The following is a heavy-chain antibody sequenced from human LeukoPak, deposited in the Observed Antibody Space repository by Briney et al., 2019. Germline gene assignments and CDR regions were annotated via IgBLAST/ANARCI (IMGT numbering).Heavy chain of an antibody. Sequence: GESLKISCKGSGYSFTSYWIGWVRQMPGKGLEWMGIIYPGDSDTRYSPSFQGQVPISADKSISTAYLQWSSLKASDTAMYYCAREGDGEMATIDNFDYWGQGTLVTVSS. CDR3: AREGDGEMATIDNFDY. CDR1: GYSFTSYW. J-gene: IGHJ4*02. V-gene: IGHV5-51*01. CDR2: IYPGDSDT. D-gene: IGHD5-24*01.